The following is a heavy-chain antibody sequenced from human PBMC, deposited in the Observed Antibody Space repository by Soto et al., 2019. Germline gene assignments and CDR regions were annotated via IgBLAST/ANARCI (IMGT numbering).Heavy chain of an antibody. V-gene: IGHV4-39*01. CDR3: ARHDPHSSGWSDDAFDI. CDR1: GGSISSSSYY. CDR2: IYYSGST. Sequence: QLQLQESGPGLVKPSETLSLTCTVSGGSISSSSYYWGWIRQPPGKGLEWIGSIYYSGSTYYNPSLKSRFTISVDTSKNQFSLKLSSVTAADTTVYYCARHDPHSSGWSDDAFDIWAKGQWSPSLQ. J-gene: IGHJ3*02. D-gene: IGHD6-19*01.